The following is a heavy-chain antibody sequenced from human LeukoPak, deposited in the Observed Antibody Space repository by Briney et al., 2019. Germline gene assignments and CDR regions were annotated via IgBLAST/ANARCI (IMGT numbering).Heavy chain of an antibody. J-gene: IGHJ4*02. CDR3: AKVVGEGDSPFDY. CDR2: IRYDGSNK. Sequence: GGSLRLSCAASGFTFSSYGMHWVRQAPGKGLEWVAFIRYDGSNKYYADSVKGRLTISRDNSKNTLYLQMNSLRAEDTAVYYCAKVVGEGDSPFDYWGQGTLVTVSS. CDR1: GFTFSSYG. V-gene: IGHV3-30*02. D-gene: IGHD2-21*02.